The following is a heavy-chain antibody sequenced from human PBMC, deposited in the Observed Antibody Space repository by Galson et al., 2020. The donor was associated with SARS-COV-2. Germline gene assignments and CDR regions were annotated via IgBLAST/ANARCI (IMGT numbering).Heavy chain of an antibody. Sequence: ASVKVSCKASGYTFPGYYMHWVRQAPGQGLEWMGWINPNSGGTNYAQTFQGRVTMTRDTSISTAYMELSRLRSDDTAVYYCARAYHSSSWYLPDYWGQGTLVTVSS. CDR3: ARAYHSSSWYLPDY. CDR1: GYTFPGYY. D-gene: IGHD6-13*01. V-gene: IGHV1-2*02. CDR2: INPNSGGT. J-gene: IGHJ4*02.